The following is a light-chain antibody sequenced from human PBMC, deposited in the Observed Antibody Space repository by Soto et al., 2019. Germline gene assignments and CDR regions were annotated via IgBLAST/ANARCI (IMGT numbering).Light chain of an antibody. CDR2: DAS. CDR3: QQYESDSPWT. V-gene: IGKV1-5*01. J-gene: IGKJ1*01. CDR1: QSISSW. Sequence: DIKLTPSISDLSAXVGDXVTIXXRXSQSISSWLAWYQQKPGKAPKLLIYDASTLQSGVPSSYSGGGSGPEFTLTISNLQPDDFATYYRQQYESDSPWTFSQGTKADIK.